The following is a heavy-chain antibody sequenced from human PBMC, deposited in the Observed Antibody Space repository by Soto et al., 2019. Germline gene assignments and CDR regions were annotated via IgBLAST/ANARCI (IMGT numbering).Heavy chain of an antibody. CDR2: IYYSGST. CDR3: ARVYVGGSYRLDHYFGY. J-gene: IGHJ4*02. Sequence: SETLSLTCTVSGGSISSGGYYWSWIRQHPGKGLEWIGYIYYSGSTYYNPSLKSRVTISVDTSKNQFSLKLSSVTAADTAVYYCARVYVGGSYRLDHYFGYWGQGTLVTVSS. V-gene: IGHV4-31*03. D-gene: IGHD1-26*01. CDR1: GGSISSGGYY.